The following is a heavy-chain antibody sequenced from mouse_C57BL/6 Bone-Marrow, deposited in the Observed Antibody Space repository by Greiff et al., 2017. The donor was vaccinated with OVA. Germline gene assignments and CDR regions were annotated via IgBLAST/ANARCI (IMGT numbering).Heavy chain of an antibody. J-gene: IGHJ4*01. Sequence: EVMLVESGEGLVKPGGSLKLSCAASGFTFSSYAMSWVRQTPEKSLEWVAYISSGGDYIYYADTVKGRFTISRDNARNTLYLQMSSLKSEDTAMYYCTRGASTGHYAMDYWGQGTSVTVSS. V-gene: IGHV5-9-1*02. D-gene: IGHD4-1*02. CDR2: ISSGGDYI. CDR3: TRGASTGHYAMDY. CDR1: GFTFSSYA.